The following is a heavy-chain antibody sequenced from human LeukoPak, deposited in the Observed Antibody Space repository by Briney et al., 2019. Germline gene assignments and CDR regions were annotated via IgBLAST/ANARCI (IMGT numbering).Heavy chain of an antibody. CDR3: ARLTEMATIRGYFDY. V-gene: IGHV1-69*13. CDR1: GGTFSSYA. CDR2: IIPIFGTA. J-gene: IGHJ4*02. D-gene: IGHD5-24*01. Sequence: GASVKVSCKASGGTFSSYAISWVRQAPGRGLEWMGGIIPIFGTANYAQKFQGRVTITADESTSTAYMELSSLRSEDTAVYYCARLTEMATIRGYFDYWGQGTLVTVSS.